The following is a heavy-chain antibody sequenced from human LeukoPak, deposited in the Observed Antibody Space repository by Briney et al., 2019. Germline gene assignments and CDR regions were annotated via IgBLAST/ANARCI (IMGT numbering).Heavy chain of an antibody. Sequence: TSETLSLTCTVSGGSISSSSYYWGWIRQPPGKGLEWIGSIYYSRSTYCNPSLKSRVTISVDTSKNQFSLKLSSVTAADTAVYYCARAHRGLLDYWGQGTLVTVSS. J-gene: IGHJ4*02. CDR2: IYYSRST. CDR1: GGSISSSSYY. V-gene: IGHV4-39*01. D-gene: IGHD5-12*01. CDR3: ARAHRGLLDY.